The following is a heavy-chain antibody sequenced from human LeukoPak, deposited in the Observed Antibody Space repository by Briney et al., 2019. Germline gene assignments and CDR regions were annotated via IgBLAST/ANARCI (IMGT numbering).Heavy chain of an antibody. CDR3: AREKEGYCSRTSCYLDYYYYYMDV. CDR2: IYSGGST. CDR1: GFTVSSNY. D-gene: IGHD2-2*01. Sequence: GGSLRLSCAASGFTVSSNYMSWVRQAPGKGLEWVSVIYSGGSTYYADSVKGRFTISRDNSKSTLYIQMNSLRAEDTAVYYCAREKEGYCSRTSCYLDYYYYYMDVWGKGTTVTISS. J-gene: IGHJ6*03. V-gene: IGHV3-53*01.